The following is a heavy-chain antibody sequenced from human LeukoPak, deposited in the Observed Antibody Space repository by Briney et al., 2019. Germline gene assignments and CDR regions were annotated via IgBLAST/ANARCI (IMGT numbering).Heavy chain of an antibody. CDR1: ESTFSNYW. CDR2: ITGDGSST. V-gene: IGHV3-74*01. CDR3: ARSNWPYYFDY. J-gene: IGHJ4*02. D-gene: IGHD1-1*01. Sequence: PGGSLRLSCAASESTFSNYWMHWVRQAPGKGLVWVSWITGDGSSTRYADSVKGRFTISRDNAKNTLYLQVNSLRAEDTAVYYCARSNWPYYFDYWGQGALVTVSS.